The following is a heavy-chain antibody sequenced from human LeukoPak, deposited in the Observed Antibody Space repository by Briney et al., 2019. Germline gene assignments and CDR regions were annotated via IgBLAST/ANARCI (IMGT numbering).Heavy chain of an antibody. J-gene: IGHJ6*03. V-gene: IGHV4-34*01. D-gene: IGHD2-2*01. Sequence: PSETLSLTCAVYGGSFSGYYWSWIRQPPGKVLEWIGEINHSGSTNYNPSLKRRVTVSVDTSKNQFSLKLSSVTAADTAVYYCARGASWSYYYYYMDVWGKGTTVTVSS. CDR2: INHSGST. CDR3: ARGASWSYYYYYMDV. CDR1: GGSFSGYY.